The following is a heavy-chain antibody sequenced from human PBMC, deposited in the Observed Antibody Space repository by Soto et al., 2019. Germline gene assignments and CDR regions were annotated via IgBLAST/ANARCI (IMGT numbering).Heavy chain of an antibody. CDR1: GFTFGTFS. CDR2: INTGGAT. CDR3: AKGNGDYYYEY. D-gene: IGHD3-3*01. V-gene: IGHV3-23*01. J-gene: IGHJ4*02. Sequence: PGGSLRLSCSASGFTFGTFSMTWVRQAPGKGLERVSTINTGGATYYADSVKGRFTISRDNSKNTVYLQMNSLRAEDTAVYYCAKGNGDYYYEYWGQGTLVTVSS.